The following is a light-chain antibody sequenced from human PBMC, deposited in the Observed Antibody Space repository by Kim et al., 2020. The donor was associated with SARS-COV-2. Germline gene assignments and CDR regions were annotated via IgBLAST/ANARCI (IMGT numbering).Light chain of an antibody. CDR1: QSVLYSSNNKNY. CDR2: WAS. V-gene: IGKV4-1*01. Sequence: DIVMTQSPDSLAVSLGERATINCKSSQSVLYSSNNKNYLAWYQQKPGQPPKLLIYWASTRESGVPDRFSGSGSGTDFTLTNSSLQAEDVAVYYCQQYYSTPYTFGQGTKLEI. J-gene: IGKJ2*01. CDR3: QQYYSTPYT.